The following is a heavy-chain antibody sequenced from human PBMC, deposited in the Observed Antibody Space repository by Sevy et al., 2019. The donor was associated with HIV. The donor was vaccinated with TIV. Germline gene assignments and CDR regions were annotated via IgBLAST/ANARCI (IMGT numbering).Heavy chain of an antibody. V-gene: IGHV3-7*01. CDR2: LNQDGSAK. J-gene: IGHJ4*02. Sequence: GGSLRLSCAASGFTFTNYWMTWVRQAPGKGLEWVAFLNQDGSAKYYVDSVKGRFTVSRDNAKNSLYLQMNSLGADDTAVYYCVRDVYRAFDYWGQGTLVTVSS. CDR3: VRDVYRAFDY. CDR1: GFTFTNYW.